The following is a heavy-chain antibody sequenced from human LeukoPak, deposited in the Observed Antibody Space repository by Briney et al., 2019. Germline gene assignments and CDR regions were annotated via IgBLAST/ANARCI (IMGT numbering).Heavy chain of an antibody. CDR2: INGDATAT. CDR1: GFSFSAHW. Sequence: GGSLRLSCAASGFSFSAHWMHWVRQAPGKGLVWVAQINGDATATNYAGSVKGRFTISRDNAKNTVHLQMTTLTAEDTAVYYCAKDKWWGASDHWGQGSLVTVSS. CDR3: AKDKWWGASDH. V-gene: IGHV3-74*01. J-gene: IGHJ4*02. D-gene: IGHD2-8*01.